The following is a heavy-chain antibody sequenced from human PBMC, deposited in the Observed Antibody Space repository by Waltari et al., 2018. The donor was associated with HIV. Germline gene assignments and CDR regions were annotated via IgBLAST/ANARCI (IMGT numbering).Heavy chain of an antibody. V-gene: IGHV3-48*01. CDR1: GFICSGDC. Sequence: EVQLVVLVGALVQRGGALSVPCAASGFICSGDCLNWVRQAPGKGREWVAFISIISSTIYYADSVRGRFTISGDTAKNSLYLQMNSLRAADTVVYYCSREPFFCGGDCYLFDYWGQGTLVTVSS. J-gene: IGHJ4*02. CDR3: SREPFFCGGDCYLFDY. CDR2: ISIISSTI. D-gene: IGHD2-21*02.